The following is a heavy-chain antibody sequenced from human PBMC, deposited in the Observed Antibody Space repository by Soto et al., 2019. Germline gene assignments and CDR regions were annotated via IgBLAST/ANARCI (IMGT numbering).Heavy chain of an antibody. J-gene: IGHJ4*02. V-gene: IGHV1-69*06. CDR3: ARRDSGGFYRFFDS. Sequence: SVKVSCKASGGSLSTNPISWVRQAPGQGLEWMGGTGSGTGPGNHAQKFQGRLTVTADKSTSTVYMELTNLSSGDTAVYYCARRDSGGFYRFFDSWGQGTLVTVSS. D-gene: IGHD2-15*01. CDR1: GGSLSTNP. CDR2: TGSGTGPG.